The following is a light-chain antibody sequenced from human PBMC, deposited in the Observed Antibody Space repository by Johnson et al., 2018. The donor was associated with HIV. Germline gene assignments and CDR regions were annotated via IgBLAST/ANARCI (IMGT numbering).Light chain of an antibody. Sequence: QSVLTQPPSVSAAPGQKVTISCSGSSSNIGNNYVSWYQQLPGTAPKLLIYENTKRPSGIPDRFSGSKSGTSATLGITVLQTGDEADYYCGTWDSSLSAHVFGTGTKVTVL. V-gene: IGLV1-51*02. CDR3: GTWDSSLSAHV. J-gene: IGLJ1*01. CDR1: SSNIGNNY. CDR2: ENT.